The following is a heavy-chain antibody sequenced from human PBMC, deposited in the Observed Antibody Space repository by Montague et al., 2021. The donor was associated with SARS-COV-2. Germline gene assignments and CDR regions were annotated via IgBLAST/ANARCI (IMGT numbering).Heavy chain of an antibody. J-gene: IGHJ4*02. Sequence: SLRLSCAASGFTFSSTGMHWVRQAPGKGLEWVAFVAYAGSQEDYSDSVRGRFSISRDNSKNILYLHMNTLRPEDTAMYYCAKSGPTRPAHFDYWGQGTLVTVSS. CDR2: VAYAGSQE. V-gene: IGHV3-30*18. D-gene: IGHD1-1*01. CDR1: GFTFSSTG. CDR3: AKSGPTRPAHFDY.